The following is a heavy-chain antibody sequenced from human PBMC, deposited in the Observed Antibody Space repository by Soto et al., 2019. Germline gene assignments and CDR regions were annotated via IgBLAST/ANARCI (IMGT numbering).Heavy chain of an antibody. CDR2: ISSSSSTI. CDR1: GFTFSSYS. Sequence: GGSLRLSCAASGFTFSSYSMNWVRQAPGKGLEWVSYISSSSSTIYYADSVKGRFTISRDNAKNSLYLQMNSLRAEDTAVYYCARALSQSVVLLYFDWFLRSPFDYWGQGPLVTVSS. J-gene: IGHJ4*02. CDR3: ARALSQSVVLLYFDWFLRSPFDY. V-gene: IGHV3-48*01. D-gene: IGHD3-9*01.